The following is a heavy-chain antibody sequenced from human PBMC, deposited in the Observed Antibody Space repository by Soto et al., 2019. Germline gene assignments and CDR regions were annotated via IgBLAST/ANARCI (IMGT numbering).Heavy chain of an antibody. J-gene: IGHJ4*02. CDR3: ARVLALRDLPYFDY. D-gene: IGHD3-3*01. V-gene: IGHV3-30-3*01. CDR1: GFTFSSYA. CDR2: ISYDGSNK. Sequence: QTGGSLRLSCAASGFTFSSYAMHWVRQAPGKGLEWVAVISYDGSNKYYADSVKGRFTISRDNSKNTLYLQMNSLRAEDTAVYYCARVLALRDLPYFDYWGQGTLVTVSS.